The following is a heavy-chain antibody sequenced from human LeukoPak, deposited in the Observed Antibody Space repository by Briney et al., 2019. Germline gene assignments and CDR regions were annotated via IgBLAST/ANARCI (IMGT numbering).Heavy chain of an antibody. CDR1: GFTFSSYG. Sequence: PGGSLRLSCAASGFTFSSYGMHWVRQAPGKGLEWVAVISYDGSNKYYADSVKGRFAISRDNSKNTLYLQMNSLRAEDTAVYYCAKDSGYSYGLDAFDIWGQGTMVTVSS. J-gene: IGHJ3*02. V-gene: IGHV3-30*18. D-gene: IGHD5-18*01. CDR3: AKDSGYSYGLDAFDI. CDR2: ISYDGSNK.